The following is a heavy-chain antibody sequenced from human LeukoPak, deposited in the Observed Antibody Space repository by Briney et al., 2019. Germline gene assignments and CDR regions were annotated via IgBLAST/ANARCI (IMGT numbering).Heavy chain of an antibody. D-gene: IGHD3-10*01. CDR3: ARGLLLWFPTYYDMDV. CDR1: GGSFSGYY. CDR2: INHSGST. J-gene: IGHJ6*02. V-gene: IGHV4-34*01. Sequence: SETLSLTCAVYGGSFSGYYWSWIRQPPGKGLEWIGEINHSGSTNYNPSLKSRVTISVDTSKNQFSLKLSSVTAADTAVYYCARGLLLWFPTYYDMDVWGQGTTVTVSS.